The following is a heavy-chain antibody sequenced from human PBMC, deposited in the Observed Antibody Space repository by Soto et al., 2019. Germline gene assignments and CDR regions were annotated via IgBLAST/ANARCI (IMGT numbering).Heavy chain of an antibody. CDR2: VGGGGTDT. V-gene: IGHV3-23*01. CDR3: AKDAVSYNGKWDWFDS. J-gene: IGHJ5*01. CDR1: RFTFSEFA. D-gene: IGHD1-20*01. Sequence: DVQLLESGGGLVQPGGSLTLSCAASRFTFSEFAMHWVRQAPGQGLEWVSSVGGGGTDTYYADSVKGRFTISRDNSKNTLYLQMDSLRDEDTAVYYCAKDAVSYNGKWDWFDSWGQGTLVIVSS.